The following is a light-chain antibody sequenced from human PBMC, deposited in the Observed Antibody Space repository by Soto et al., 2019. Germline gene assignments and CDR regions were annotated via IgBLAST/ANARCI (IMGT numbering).Light chain of an antibody. CDR1: SSDVGAYNY. CDR2: EVS. Sequence: QSVLTQPPSASGSPGQSVTISCTGTSSDVGAYNYVSWYQQHPGKAPKLMIYEVSKRPSGVPDRFSGSKSGNRASLTVSGLQAEDEADYYCSSYAGTNNFVVFGGGTKLTVL. CDR3: SSYAGTNNFVV. J-gene: IGLJ2*01. V-gene: IGLV2-8*01.